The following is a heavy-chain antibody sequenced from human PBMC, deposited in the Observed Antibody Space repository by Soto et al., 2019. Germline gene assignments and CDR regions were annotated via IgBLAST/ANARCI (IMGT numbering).Heavy chain of an antibody. CDR3: AMDNDLDRDGPFDY. J-gene: IGHJ4*02. CDR2: ISWNSGDI. CDR1: GFSFDDYG. Sequence: EMQLVESGGGSVEPGRSLRLSCAASGFSFDDYGMHWVRQGPGKGLEWVSGISWNSGDIYYADSVKGRFTISRDNAKKSLYLQINSLRTEDTALYYCAMDNDLDRDGPFDYWGQGILVTVSS. V-gene: IGHV3-9*01. D-gene: IGHD2-2*03.